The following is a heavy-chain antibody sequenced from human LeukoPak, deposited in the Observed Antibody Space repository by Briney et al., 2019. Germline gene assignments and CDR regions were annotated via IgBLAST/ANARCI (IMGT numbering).Heavy chain of an antibody. CDR3: ARDERYDSSGYPFDY. D-gene: IGHD3-22*01. Sequence: ASVKVSCKASGYTFTGCYMHWVRQAPGRGLEWMGWINPNSGGTNYAQKFQGRVTMTRDTSISTAYMELSRLRSDDTAVYYCARDERYDSSGYPFDYWGQGTVVTVSS. V-gene: IGHV1-2*02. J-gene: IGHJ4*02. CDR1: GYTFTGCY. CDR2: INPNSGGT.